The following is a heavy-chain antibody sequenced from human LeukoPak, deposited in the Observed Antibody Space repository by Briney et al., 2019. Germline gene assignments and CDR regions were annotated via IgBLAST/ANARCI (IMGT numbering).Heavy chain of an antibody. CDR1: GFTFSGSA. CDR2: IRSKANSYAT. J-gene: IGHJ4*02. D-gene: IGHD3-16*01. Sequence: GGSLKLSCAASGFTFSGSAMHWVRQASGKGLGWVGRIRSKANSYATAYAASVKGRFTISRDDSKNTAYLQMNSLKTEDTAVYYCTRHGGGSSSINWGQGTLVTVSS. CDR3: TRHGGGSSSIN. V-gene: IGHV3-73*01.